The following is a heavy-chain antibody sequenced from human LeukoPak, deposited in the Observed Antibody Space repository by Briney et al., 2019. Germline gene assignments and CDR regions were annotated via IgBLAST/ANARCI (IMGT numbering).Heavy chain of an antibody. J-gene: IGHJ6*03. V-gene: IGHV4-61*02. Sequence: SETLSLTCTVSGGSISSGSYYWRWIRQPAGKGLEWIGRIYTSGSTNYNPSLKSRVTISVDTSKNQFSLKLSSVTAADTAVYYCARRSVVIIPPFYYYYMDVWGKGTTVTVSS. CDR3: ARRSVVIIPPFYYYYMDV. D-gene: IGHD3-3*01. CDR2: IYTSGST. CDR1: GGSISSGSYY.